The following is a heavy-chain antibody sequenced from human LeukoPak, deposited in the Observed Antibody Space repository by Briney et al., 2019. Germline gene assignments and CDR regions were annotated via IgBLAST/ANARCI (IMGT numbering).Heavy chain of an antibody. CDR3: AREPDYGDSPILSRYYYYMDA. Sequence: SETLSLTCAVSGYSISSGYYWGWIRQPPGKGLEWIGSIYHSGSTYYNPSLKSRVTISVDTSKNQFSLKLSSVTAADTAVYYCAREPDYGDSPILSRYYYYMDAWGKGTTVTVSS. D-gene: IGHD4-17*01. J-gene: IGHJ6*03. V-gene: IGHV4-38-2*02. CDR2: IYHSGST. CDR1: GYSISSGYY.